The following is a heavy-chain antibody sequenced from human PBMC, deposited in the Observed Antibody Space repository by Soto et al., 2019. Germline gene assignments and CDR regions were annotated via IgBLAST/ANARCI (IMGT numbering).Heavy chain of an antibody. V-gene: IGHV3-33*01. CDR1: GFTFSYYG. D-gene: IGHD6-19*01. Sequence: QVQLVESGGGVVQPGRSLRLACAASGFTFSYYGMHWVRQAPGKGLEWVAVTWYDGSKEYYGDSVKGRFTISRDNSKNTRNLQRNSLSSEYTAVYYCARDESSGSYYDYFDYWGQGALVTVSS. CDR2: TWYDGSKE. J-gene: IGHJ4*02. CDR3: ARDESSGSYYDYFDY.